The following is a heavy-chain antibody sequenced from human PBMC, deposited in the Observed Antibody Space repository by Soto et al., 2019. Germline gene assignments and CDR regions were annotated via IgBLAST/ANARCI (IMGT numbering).Heavy chain of an antibody. CDR1: GFSLSTSGVG. CDR2: IYWDDDK. Sequence: CTFSGFSLSTSGVGVGWIRQPPGKALEWLALIYWDDDKRYSPSLKSRLTITKDTSKNQVVLTMTNMDPVDTATYYCARKSPATVIPKGDFDYWGQGTLVTVSS. CDR3: ARKSPATVIPKGDFDY. D-gene: IGHD4-17*01. V-gene: IGHV2-5*02. J-gene: IGHJ4*02.